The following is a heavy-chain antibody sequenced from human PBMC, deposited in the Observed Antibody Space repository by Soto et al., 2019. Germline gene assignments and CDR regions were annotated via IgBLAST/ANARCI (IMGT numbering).Heavy chain of an antibody. Sequence: PSESLSLTCTVSGGSISSYYWSWIRQPPGKGLEWIGYIYYSGSTNYNPSLKSRVTISVDTSKNQFSLKLSSVTAADTAVYYCARPIYCSSTSCPHAFDIWGQGTMVNVSS. CDR2: IYYSGST. J-gene: IGHJ3*02. CDR3: ARPIYCSSTSCPHAFDI. V-gene: IGHV4-59*08. CDR1: GGSISSYY. D-gene: IGHD2-2*01.